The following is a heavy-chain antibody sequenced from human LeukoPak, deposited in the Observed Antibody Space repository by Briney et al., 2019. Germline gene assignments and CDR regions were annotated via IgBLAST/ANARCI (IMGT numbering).Heavy chain of an antibody. Sequence: PGGSLRLSCAASGFTFSSYAMSWVRQAPGKGLEWVSSISSSSSYIYYADSVKGRFTISRDNAKNSLYLQMNSLRAEDTAVYYCATPMVRGVIISDYWGQGTLVTVSS. CDR2: ISSSSSYI. CDR3: ATPMVRGVIISDY. V-gene: IGHV3-21*01. J-gene: IGHJ4*02. D-gene: IGHD3-10*01. CDR1: GFTFSSYA.